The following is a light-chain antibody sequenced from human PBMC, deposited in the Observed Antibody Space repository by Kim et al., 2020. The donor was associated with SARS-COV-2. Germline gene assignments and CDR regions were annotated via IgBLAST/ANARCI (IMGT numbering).Light chain of an antibody. V-gene: IGKV3-20*01. CDR1: QSVSSTY. CDR3: QQYGSSLPWT. CDR2: GAS. Sequence: EIVLTQSPGTLSLSPGERATLSCWASQSVSSTYLAWYQQKPGQAPRLLIYGASSRATGIPDRFSGSGSGTDFTLTISRLEPEDFAVYYCQQYGSSLPWTFGQGTKVDIK. J-gene: IGKJ1*01.